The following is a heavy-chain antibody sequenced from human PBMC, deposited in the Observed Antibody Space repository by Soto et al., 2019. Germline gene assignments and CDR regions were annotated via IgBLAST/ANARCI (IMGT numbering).Heavy chain of an antibody. CDR1: GYTFTSYG. CDR2: ISAYNGNT. V-gene: IGHV1-18*01. D-gene: IGHD6-19*01. Sequence: QVQLVQSGAEVKKPGASVKVSCKASGYTFTSYGISWVRQAPGQGLEWMGWISAYNGNTKDAQKPQGRVTKTTDTSTSTAYMEVRSLRSDDTAVYYCARDLAVGLVDYWGQGTLVTVSS. CDR3: ARDLAVGLVDY. J-gene: IGHJ4*02.